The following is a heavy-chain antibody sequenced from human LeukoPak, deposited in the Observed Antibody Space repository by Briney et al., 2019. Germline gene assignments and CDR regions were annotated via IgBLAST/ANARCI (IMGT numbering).Heavy chain of an antibody. CDR1: GGSISGYY. D-gene: IGHD3-22*01. Sequence: SETLSLTCTVSGGSISGYYWSWIRQPPGKGLEWIGYIYSSGTTNYNPSLKSQITISLDTSKNQFSLKLSSVTAADTAVYYCARDVNYHDSVAYYDALDIWGQGTLVTVSS. J-gene: IGHJ3*02. CDR3: ARDVNYHDSVAYYDALDI. CDR2: IYSSGTT. V-gene: IGHV4-59*01.